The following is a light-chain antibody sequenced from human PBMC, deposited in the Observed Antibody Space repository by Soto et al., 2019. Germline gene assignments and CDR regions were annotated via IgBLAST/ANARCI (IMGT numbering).Light chain of an antibody. Sequence: DIQMTQSPSTLSASVGDRVTITCRASESISSWLAWFQQKPGKAPKLLIQKASILEGGVPSRFSGSESGTEFTLTISSLQPDDFATYFCQQYSAKWSFGQGTKVEIK. V-gene: IGKV1-5*03. CDR1: ESISSW. CDR3: QQYSAKWS. J-gene: IGKJ1*01. CDR2: KAS.